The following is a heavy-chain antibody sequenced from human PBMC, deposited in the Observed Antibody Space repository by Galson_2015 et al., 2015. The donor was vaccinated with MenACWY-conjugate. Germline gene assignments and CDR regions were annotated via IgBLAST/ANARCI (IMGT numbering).Heavy chain of an antibody. D-gene: IGHD2-2*01. CDR2: INAGNGNT. J-gene: IGHJ6*02. CDR3: ARKNVVAPAASWGDYYYGMDV. Sequence: SVKVSCKASGYTFTNYAMHWVRQAPGQRLEWMGWINAGNGNTKYSQKFQGRVTITSDTSASTAYMVLSSLRSEDTAVYYCARKNVVAPAASWGDYYYGMDVWGQGPTVTVSS. V-gene: IGHV1-3*01. CDR1: GYTFTNYA.